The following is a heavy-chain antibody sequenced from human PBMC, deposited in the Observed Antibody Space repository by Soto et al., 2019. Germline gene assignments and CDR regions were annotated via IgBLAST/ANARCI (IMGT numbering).Heavy chain of an antibody. CDR3: TSRRDAYTFFDY. D-gene: IGHD2-2*01. CDR1: GGSISSYY. J-gene: IGHJ4*02. Sequence: SETLSLTCTVSGGSISSYYWSWIRQPPGKGLEWIGYIFYSGSTNYNPSLKSRVTISVDTSKNQFSLKLSSVTAADTAVYYCTSRRDAYTFFDYWGQGTLVTVSS. CDR2: IFYSGST. V-gene: IGHV4-59*08.